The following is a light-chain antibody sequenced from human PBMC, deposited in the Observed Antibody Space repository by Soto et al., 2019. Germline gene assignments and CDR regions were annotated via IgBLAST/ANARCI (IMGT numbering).Light chain of an antibody. V-gene: IGLV2-14*03. CDR1: SSDLGGYNY. Sequence: QSALTQPASVSGSPGQSITISCTGTSSDLGGYNYVSWYQHHPGKAPKLIIYDVSDRPSGVSNRFSGSKSGNTASLTISGLQAEDEADYYCSSYTSSSTPLFGGGTKVTVL. CDR2: DVS. J-gene: IGLJ2*01. CDR3: SSYTSSSTPL.